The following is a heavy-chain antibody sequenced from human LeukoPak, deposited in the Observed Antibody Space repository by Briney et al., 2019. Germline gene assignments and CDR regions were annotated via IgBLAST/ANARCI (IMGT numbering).Heavy chain of an antibody. CDR3: ARDEDTDILTGYERFDY. D-gene: IGHD3-9*01. V-gene: IGHV1-18*01. CDR1: GYTFTSYG. CDR2: ISANNGKT. Sequence: ALVKVSCKASGYTFTSYGIIWVRQAPGQGLEWMGWISANNGKTNYAQNLQGRVPMTTDTSTSTAYMELRSLRPDDTAVYYCARDEDTDILTGYERFDYWGQGTPVTVSS. J-gene: IGHJ4*02.